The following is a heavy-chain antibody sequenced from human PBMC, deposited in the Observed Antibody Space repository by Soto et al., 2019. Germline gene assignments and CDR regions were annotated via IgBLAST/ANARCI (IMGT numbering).Heavy chain of an antibody. CDR3: ARARWDYYDSSGYQDY. D-gene: IGHD3-22*01. CDR2: IIPIFGTA. CDR1: GGTFSSYA. Sequence: SVKVSCKASGGTFSSYASSWVRQAPGQGLEWMGGIIPIFGTANYAQKFQGRVTITADKSTSTAYMELSSLRSEDTAVYYCARARWDYYDSSGYQDYWGQGTLVTVSS. V-gene: IGHV1-69*06. J-gene: IGHJ4*02.